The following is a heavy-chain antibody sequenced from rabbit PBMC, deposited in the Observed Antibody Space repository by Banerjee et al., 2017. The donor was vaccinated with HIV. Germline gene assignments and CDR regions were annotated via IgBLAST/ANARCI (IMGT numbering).Heavy chain of an antibody. CDR3: ARGGTYRSNL. V-gene: IGHV1S40*01. CDR2: INTGSGTT. J-gene: IGHJ4*01. CDR1: GFSFSSSYW. D-gene: IGHD5-1*01. Sequence: QSLEESGGDLVKPGASLTLTCTASGFSFSSSYWICWVRQAPGKGLEWIACINTGSGTTWYASWVNGRFTISKTSSTTVTLQMTSLTAADTATYFCARGGTYRSNLWGQGTLVTVS.